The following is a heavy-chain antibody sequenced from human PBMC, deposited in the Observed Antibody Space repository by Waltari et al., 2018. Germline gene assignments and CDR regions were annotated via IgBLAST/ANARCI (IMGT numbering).Heavy chain of an antibody. CDR1: GCTFSSYD. CDR3: ARVWGSMTTVTTLDH. D-gene: IGHD4-17*01. Sequence: QVQRVQSWAEMKKPGCSVKVSCKAAGCTFSSYDVSWVRQAPGQGLEWMGGIIPIVGVATYAQKFQDRVTIVADESTSTVYMEVRSLTSEDTAMYYCARVWGSMTTVTTLDHWGQGTLVSVSS. CDR2: IIPIVGVA. V-gene: IGHV1-69*12. J-gene: IGHJ4*02.